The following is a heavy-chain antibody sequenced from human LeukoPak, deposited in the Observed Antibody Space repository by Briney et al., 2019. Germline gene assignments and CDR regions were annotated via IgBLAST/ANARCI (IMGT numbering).Heavy chain of an antibody. V-gene: IGHV4-39*01. Sequence: PSETLSLTCTVSGGFISSSSYYWGWIRQPPGKGLEWIGSIYYSGSTYYNPSLKSRVTISVDTSKNQFSLKLSSVTAADTAVYYCARGLWFGDENPPYFDYWGQGILVTVSS. CDR1: GGFISSSSYY. D-gene: IGHD3-10*01. J-gene: IGHJ4*02. CDR2: IYYSGST. CDR3: ARGLWFGDENPPYFDY.